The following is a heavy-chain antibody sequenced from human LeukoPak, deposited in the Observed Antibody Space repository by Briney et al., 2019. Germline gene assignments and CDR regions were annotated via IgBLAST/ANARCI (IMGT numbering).Heavy chain of an antibody. D-gene: IGHD3-16*01. CDR1: GFTFSSYA. V-gene: IGHV3-23*01. CDR2: ITATGSRT. J-gene: IGHJ4*02. Sequence: QPGGSLRLSCAASGFTFSSYAMHWVRQAPGKGLEWVSGITATGSRTYYADSVKGRFTISRDSSKNTLYLQLNSLRADDTAVYYCATSMGGGNIDYWGQGALVTVSS. CDR3: ATSMGGGNIDY.